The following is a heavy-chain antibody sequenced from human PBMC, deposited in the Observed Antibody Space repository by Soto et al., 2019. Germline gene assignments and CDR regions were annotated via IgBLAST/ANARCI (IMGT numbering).Heavy chain of an antibody. CDR1: GDPISSSKW. CDR3: ARLNRDYYYYGMDV. V-gene: IGHV4-4*02. CDR2: IDQNGIT. Sequence: QMQLQESGPGLVKPSGTLSLTCAVSGDPISSSKWWTWVRQTPGKGLEWIGKIDQNGITNYNPPLESRVTILKDNSKNQLSLKLTSVTAVDSAVYYCARLNRDYYYYGMDVWGQGATVTVSS. J-gene: IGHJ6*02.